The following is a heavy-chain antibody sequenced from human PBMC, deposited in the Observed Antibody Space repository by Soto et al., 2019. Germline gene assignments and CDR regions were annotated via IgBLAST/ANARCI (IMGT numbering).Heavy chain of an antibody. J-gene: IGHJ4*02. CDR1: GYTFASYA. CDR3: VREPPPPDY. V-gene: IGHV1-18*01. CDR2: ISAYNGNT. Sequence: QVQLLQSGAEVKKPGASLKVSCQASGYTFASYAISCLRQAPGLGLEWMGWISAYNGNTNYAQKLQGRVTMTTDTSTSTASMELRSLRSDDTALYYCVREPPPPDYWGQGTLVTVSS.